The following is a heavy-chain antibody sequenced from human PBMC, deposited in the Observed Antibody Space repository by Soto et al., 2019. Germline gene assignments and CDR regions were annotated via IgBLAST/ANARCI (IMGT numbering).Heavy chain of an antibody. Sequence: KPSETLSLTCTVSNDSISSYYWGWIRQPPGRGLEWIGYVYYSGTTTYNPALKSRVTISLDTSRNLFSLKLTSVTAADTAVYYCAREWQTVFDYWGQGTLVTVSS. CDR2: VYYSGTT. CDR3: AREWQTVFDY. D-gene: IGHD5-12*01. J-gene: IGHJ4*02. CDR1: NDSISSYY. V-gene: IGHV4-59*01.